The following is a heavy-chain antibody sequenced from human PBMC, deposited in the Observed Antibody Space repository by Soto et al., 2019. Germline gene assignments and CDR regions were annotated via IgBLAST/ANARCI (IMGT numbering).Heavy chain of an antibody. CDR3: ASTGSCGLRVDN. D-gene: IGHD2-15*01. V-gene: IGHV5-51*01. CDR1: GYRFTSYW. CDR2: IYPTDSDT. Sequence: GESLKISCKNSGYRFTSYWNAWVRKIPGKGLEWMGIIYPTDSDTRYSPSFQVQVTILADKSISTSYLYWTSLKAADTALYYCASTGSCGLRVDNWGPGTLLTVSS. J-gene: IGHJ4*02.